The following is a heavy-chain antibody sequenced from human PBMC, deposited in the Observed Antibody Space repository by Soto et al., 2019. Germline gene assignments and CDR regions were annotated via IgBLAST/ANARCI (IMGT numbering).Heavy chain of an antibody. V-gene: IGHV3-21*01. D-gene: IGHD3-10*01. J-gene: IGHJ6*02. Sequence: GGSLRLSCAASGFTFSSYSMNWVRQAPGKGLEWVSSISSSSSYIYYADTVKGRFTISRDNAKNTLNLQMNSLRAEDTTVNYYAKGAAGPVDYYYGMDVWGQGTTVTVSS. CDR1: GFTFSSYS. CDR2: ISSSSSYI. CDR3: AKGAAGPVDYYYGMDV.